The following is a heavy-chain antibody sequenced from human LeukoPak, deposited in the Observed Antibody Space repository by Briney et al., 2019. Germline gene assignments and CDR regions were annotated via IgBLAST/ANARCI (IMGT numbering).Heavy chain of an antibody. CDR2: ISGSGGSS. CDR3: EKARGTRPYNYFDI. D-gene: IGHD1-1*01. Sequence: PGGSLRLSCVGSGFTFSSYAMSWVRQAPGKGLEWVSSISGSGGSSYYADSVKGRFTVSRDNSNNTLFLQMTDLRVEDSAIYFCEKARGTRPYNYFDIWGQGPLVPVSS. CDR1: GFTFSSYA. J-gene: IGHJ1*01. V-gene: IGHV3-23*01.